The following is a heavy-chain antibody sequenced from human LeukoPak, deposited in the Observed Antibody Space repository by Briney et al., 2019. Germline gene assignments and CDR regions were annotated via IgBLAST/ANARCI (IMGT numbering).Heavy chain of an antibody. CDR1: GFTFSSYA. CDR3: AKVQGRFLEWLLSVIDY. D-gene: IGHD3-3*01. J-gene: IGHJ4*02. V-gene: IGHV3-23*01. Sequence: GGPTRLPCAASGFTFSSYALIWVRQPDGTGLAWGSVISGSGGSTYHADSVKGRFTISRDNSKNTLYLQMNSLRAEDTAVYYCAKVQGRFLEWLLSVIDYWGQGTLVTVSS. CDR2: ISGSGGST.